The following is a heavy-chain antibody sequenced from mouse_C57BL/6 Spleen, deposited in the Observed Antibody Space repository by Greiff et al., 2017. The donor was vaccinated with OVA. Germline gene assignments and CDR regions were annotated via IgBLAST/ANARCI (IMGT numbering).Heavy chain of an antibody. CDR3: ARWYYYGSSYVPYAMDY. J-gene: IGHJ4*01. CDR2: INPNNGGT. Sequence: EVKLQQSGPELVKPGASVKISCKASGYTFTDYYMNWVKQSHGKSLEWIGDINPNNGGTSYNQKFKGKATLTVDKSSSTAYMELRSLTSEDAAVYYCARWYYYGSSYVPYAMDYWGQGTSVTVSS. CDR1: GYTFTDYY. V-gene: IGHV1-26*01. D-gene: IGHD1-1*01.